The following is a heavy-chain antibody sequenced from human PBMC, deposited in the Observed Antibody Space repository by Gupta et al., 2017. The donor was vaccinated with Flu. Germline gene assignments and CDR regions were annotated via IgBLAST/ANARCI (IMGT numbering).Heavy chain of an antibody. Sequence: EGQLVESGGGLVKPGGSLRLSCAASGFTFSNVWMSWVRQVPGKGLEWVGRIRSNFDDGTRDYAAPVRGRFTISRDDSANRLYLQMNNLRSEDAAVYYCATDNTGYGSAPYFDKWGQGTLVTVSS. D-gene: IGHD5-12*01. V-gene: IGHV3-15*01. J-gene: IGHJ4*02. CDR3: ATDNTGYGSAPYFDK. CDR1: GFTFSNVW. CDR2: IRSNFDDGTR.